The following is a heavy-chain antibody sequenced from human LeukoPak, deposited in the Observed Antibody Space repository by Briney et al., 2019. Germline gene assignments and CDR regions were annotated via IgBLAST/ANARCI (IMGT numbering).Heavy chain of an antibody. V-gene: IGHV3-21*01. D-gene: IGHD3-3*01. CDR2: ISSSSSYI. J-gene: IGHJ3*02. CDR3: ARARGYDTLDAFDI. Sequence: GGSLRLSCAASGFTFSSYSMNWVRQAPGKGLEWVSSISSSSSYIYYADSVKGRITISRDNAKNSLYLQMNSLRAEDTAVYYCARARGYDTLDAFDIWGQGTMVTVSS. CDR1: GFTFSSYS.